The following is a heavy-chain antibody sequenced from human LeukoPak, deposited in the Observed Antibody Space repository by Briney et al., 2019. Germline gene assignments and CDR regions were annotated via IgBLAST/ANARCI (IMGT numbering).Heavy chain of an antibody. V-gene: IGHV4-59*01. CDR2: IYYSGST. Sequence: SETLSLTCTVSGGSISSYYWSWIRQPPGKGLEWIGYIYYSGSTNYNPSLKSRVTISVDTSKNQFSLKLSSVTAADTAVYYCASTPSAYYDFWSGYPPDYYMDVWGKGTTATVSS. CDR3: ASTPSAYYDFWSGYPPDYYMDV. D-gene: IGHD3-3*01. CDR1: GGSISSYY. J-gene: IGHJ6*03.